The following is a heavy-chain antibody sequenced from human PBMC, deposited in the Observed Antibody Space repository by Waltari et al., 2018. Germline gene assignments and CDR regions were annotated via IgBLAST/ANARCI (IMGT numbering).Heavy chain of an antibody. CDR3: AKADIVVVPAAMGLDY. J-gene: IGHJ4*02. CDR2: ISGSGGST. V-gene: IGHV3-23*04. D-gene: IGHD2-2*01. CDR1: GFTFSSYA. Sequence: EVQLVESGGGLVQPGGSLRLSCAASGFTFSSYAMSWVRQAPGKGLEWVSAISGSGGSTYYADSVKGRFTISRDNSKNTLYLQMNSLRAEDTAVYYCAKADIVVVPAAMGLDYWGQGTLVTVSS.